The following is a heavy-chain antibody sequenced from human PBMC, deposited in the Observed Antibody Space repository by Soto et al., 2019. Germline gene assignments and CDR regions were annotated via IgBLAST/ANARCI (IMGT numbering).Heavy chain of an antibody. V-gene: IGHV4-30-4*01. CDR2: IYNSGGS. Sequence: SETLSLTCSVSGASVRSGDYYWSCIRQAPGEGLEWIGYIYNSGGSYYNPSLKGRLTISIDTSKNQFSLKLNSVTAADTAIYYCVGTGTTDDYWGRGTLVTVSS. CDR1: GASVRSGDYY. J-gene: IGHJ4*02. D-gene: IGHD4-17*01. CDR3: VGTGTTDDY.